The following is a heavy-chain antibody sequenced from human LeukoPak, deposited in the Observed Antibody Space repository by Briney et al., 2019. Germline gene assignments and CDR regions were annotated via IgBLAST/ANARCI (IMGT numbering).Heavy chain of an antibody. CDR2: ISNIGGST. J-gene: IGHJ3*02. CDR3: ARQNIGRDGYRGAFDI. CDR1: GFTFSSYA. Sequence: QPGRSLRLSCAAPGFTFSSYAMHWVRQAPGKGLEYVSAISNIGGSTYYANSVKGRFTISRDNSKNTLYFQMGSLRAEDMAVYYCARQNIGRDGYRGAFDIWGQGTMVTVSS. V-gene: IGHV3-64*01. D-gene: IGHD5-24*01.